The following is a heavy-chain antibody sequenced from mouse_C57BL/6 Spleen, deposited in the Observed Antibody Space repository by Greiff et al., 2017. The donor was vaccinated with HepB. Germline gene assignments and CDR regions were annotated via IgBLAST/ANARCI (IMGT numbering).Heavy chain of an antibody. CDR3: ARATVVEAMDY. D-gene: IGHD1-1*01. V-gene: IGHV5-16*01. J-gene: IGHJ4*01. Sequence: EVQVVESEGGLVQPGSSMKLSCTASGFTFSDYYMAWVRQVPEKGLEWVANINYDGSSTYYLDSLKSRFIISRDNAKNILYLQMSSLKSEDTATYYCARATVVEAMDYWGQGTSVTVSS. CDR1: GFTFSDYY. CDR2: INYDGSST.